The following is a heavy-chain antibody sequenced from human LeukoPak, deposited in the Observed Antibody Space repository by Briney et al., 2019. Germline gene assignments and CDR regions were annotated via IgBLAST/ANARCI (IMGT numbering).Heavy chain of an antibody. CDR3: ARVRTGVYPGFDI. D-gene: IGHD7-27*01. Sequence: GGPLRLSCAATGFTCSDYEMNWARQSPGRGLEWVSYISTSGSTKYYADSVKGRFTISRDNAKNSLYLQMNSLRAEDTAIYYCARVRTGVYPGFDIWGQGTVVTVSS. CDR1: GFTCSDYE. J-gene: IGHJ3*02. V-gene: IGHV3-48*03. CDR2: ISTSGSTK.